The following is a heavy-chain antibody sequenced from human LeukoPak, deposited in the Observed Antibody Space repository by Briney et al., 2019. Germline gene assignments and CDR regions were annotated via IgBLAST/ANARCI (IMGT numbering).Heavy chain of an antibody. CDR3: ARVVGGYGSGSYWFDY. CDR2: IYYSGST. D-gene: IGHD3-10*01. V-gene: IGHV4-39*07. CDR1: GGSISTTNYY. J-gene: IGHJ4*02. Sequence: SETLSLTCTVSGGSISTTNYYWAWIRQPPGKGLEWIGNIYYSGSTYYNPSLRSRVTMSLDTSKNQFSLKLSSVTAADTAVFYCARVVGGYGSGSYWFDYWGQGTLVTVSS.